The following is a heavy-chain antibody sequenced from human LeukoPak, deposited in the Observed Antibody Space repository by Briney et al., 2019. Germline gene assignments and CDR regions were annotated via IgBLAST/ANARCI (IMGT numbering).Heavy chain of an antibody. Sequence: SETLSLTCSVSGGSISTYYWSWIRQPPGKGLEWIGYNYNRGTTNYNPSLKSRVTISVDRSKNQFSLSLTSVTAADTAVYYCARERVSAGPHFEHWGRGILVTVSS. CDR3: ARERVSAGPHFEH. CDR2: NYNRGTT. V-gene: IGHV4-59*01. J-gene: IGHJ4*02. D-gene: IGHD2-15*01. CDR1: GGSISTYY.